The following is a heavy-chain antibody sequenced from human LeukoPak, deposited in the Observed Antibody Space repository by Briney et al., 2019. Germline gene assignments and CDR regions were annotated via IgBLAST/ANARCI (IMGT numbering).Heavy chain of an antibody. J-gene: IGHJ5*02. Sequence: SVKVSCKASGGTFSSYAISWVRQAPGQGLEWMGRIIPILGIANYAQKFQGRVTITADKSASTAYMELSSLRSEDAAVYYCARMTTVTTSYWFDPWGQGTLVTVSS. CDR2: IIPILGIA. CDR3: ARMTTVTTSYWFDP. CDR1: GGTFSSYA. D-gene: IGHD4-17*01. V-gene: IGHV1-69*04.